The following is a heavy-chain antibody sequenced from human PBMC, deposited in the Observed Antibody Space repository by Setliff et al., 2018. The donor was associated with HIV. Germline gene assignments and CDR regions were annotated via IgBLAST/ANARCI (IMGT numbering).Heavy chain of an antibody. CDR1: GDTFNTYA. J-gene: IGHJ6*02. CDR3: AKSGPRRNNGYQLSVRTWGMDV. D-gene: IGHD2-8*01. CDR2: IIPIFDTP. Sequence: ASVKASCKASGDTFNTYAISWVRQAPGQGLEWIGGIIPIFDTPHYAQNFQGRVAITTDESTSTAYMELSSLRSEDTAVYYCAKSGPRRNNGYQLSVRTWGMDVWGQGTTVTVSS. V-gene: IGHV1-69*05.